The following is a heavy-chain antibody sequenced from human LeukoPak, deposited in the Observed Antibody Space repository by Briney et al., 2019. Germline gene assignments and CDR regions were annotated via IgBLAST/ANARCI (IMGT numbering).Heavy chain of an antibody. D-gene: IGHD3-22*01. V-gene: IGHV4-34*01. CDR2: INHSGST. J-gene: IGHJ3*02. CDR3: ARARITMIVVASAFDI. CDR1: GGSFSGYY. Sequence: PSETLSLTCAVYGGSFSGYYWSWIRQPPGKGLERTGEINHSGSTNYNPSLKSRVTISVDTSKNQFALKLSSVTAADTAVYYCARARITMIVVASAFDIWGQGTMVTVSS.